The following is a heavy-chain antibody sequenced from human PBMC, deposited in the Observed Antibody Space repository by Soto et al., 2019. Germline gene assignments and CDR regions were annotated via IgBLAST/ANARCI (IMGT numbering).Heavy chain of an antibody. CDR1: GFTVSGNY. CDR3: ATGLTLPVRPSFDT. CDR2: IFSGDNT. V-gene: IGHV3-53*01. Sequence: EVQLVESGGGLIQPGGSLTLSCAASGFTVSGNYITWVRQPPGKGLEWVSVIFSGDNTYYSGSVKGRFTISRDNSKNTVYLQMNRLRGDDTAVYFCATGLTLPVRPSFDTWGQGTLLTVSS. D-gene: IGHD2-21*02. J-gene: IGHJ5*02.